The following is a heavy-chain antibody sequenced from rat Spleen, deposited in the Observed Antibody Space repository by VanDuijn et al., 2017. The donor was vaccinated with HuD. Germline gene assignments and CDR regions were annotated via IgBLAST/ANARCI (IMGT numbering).Heavy chain of an antibody. V-gene: IGHV5-29*01. Sequence: EVQLVESDGGLVQPGRSLKLSCAASGFTFSDFYMAWVRQAPTKGLEWVATISYEGSSTYYRDSVKGRFTISRNNVKGTLYLQMDSLRSEDTATYFCTRRGFLSDWYFDFWGPGTMVTVSS. CDR2: ISYEGSST. J-gene: IGHJ1*01. CDR1: GFTFSDFY. CDR3: TRRGFLSDWYFDF. D-gene: IGHD4-4*01.